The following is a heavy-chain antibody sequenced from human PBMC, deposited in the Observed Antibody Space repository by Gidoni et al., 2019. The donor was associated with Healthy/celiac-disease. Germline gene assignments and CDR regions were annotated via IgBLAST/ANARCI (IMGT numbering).Heavy chain of an antibody. D-gene: IGHD1-1*01. CDR3: VTPGTTSGY. CDR2: ISGSGGST. CDR1: GFTFSRYA. Sequence: EVQLLESGGGLVQPGGSLRLRCAASGFTFSRYAMSWVRQAPGKGLEWVSAISGSGGSTYYADAVKGRFTISRDNSKNTLYLQMNSLRAEDTAVYYCVTPGTTSGYWGQGTLVTVSS. J-gene: IGHJ4*02. V-gene: IGHV3-23*01.